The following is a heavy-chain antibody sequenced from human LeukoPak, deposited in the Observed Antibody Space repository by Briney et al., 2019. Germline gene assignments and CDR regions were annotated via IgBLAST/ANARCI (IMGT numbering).Heavy chain of an antibody. CDR2: ISSSSSYI. J-gene: IGHJ6*03. D-gene: IGHD2-2*01. Sequence: GGSLRLSCAASGFTFSSYSMNWVRQAPGKGLEWVSSISSSSSYIYYADSVKGRFTISRDNAKNSLYLQMNSLRAEDTAVYYCARERDDCSSTSCYYSYYYYHMDVWGKGTTVTVSS. CDR1: GFTFSSYS. CDR3: ARERDDCSSTSCYYSYYYYHMDV. V-gene: IGHV3-21*01.